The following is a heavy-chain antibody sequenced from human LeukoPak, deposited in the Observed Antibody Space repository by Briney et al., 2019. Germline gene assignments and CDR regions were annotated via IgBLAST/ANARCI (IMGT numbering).Heavy chain of an antibody. CDR2: ISGSGGST. CDR3: ARACSGGSCYLAAFDM. V-gene: IGHV3-23*01. Sequence: GGSLRLSCAASGFTFSSYTMSWVRQAPGKGLEWVSVISGSGGSTYYADSVKGRFTVSRDNSKNTLYLQMNSLRAEDTAVYYCARACSGGSCYLAAFDMWGRGTMVTVSS. D-gene: IGHD2-15*01. J-gene: IGHJ3*02. CDR1: GFTFSSYT.